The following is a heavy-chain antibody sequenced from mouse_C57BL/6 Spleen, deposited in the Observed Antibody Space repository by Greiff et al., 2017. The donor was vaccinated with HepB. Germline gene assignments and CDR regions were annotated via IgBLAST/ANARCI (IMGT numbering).Heavy chain of an antibody. D-gene: IGHD1-1*01. CDR3: ARSPLYGSSPYWYFDV. CDR1: GFSLTSYA. J-gene: IGHJ1*03. V-gene: IGHV2-9-1*01. CDR2: IWTGGGT. Sequence: QVQLQQSGPGLVAPSQSLSITCTVSGFSLTSYAISWVRQPPGKGLEWLGVIWTGGGTNYNSALKSRLSISKDNSKSQVFLKMNSLQTDDTARYSGARSPLYGSSPYWYFDVWGTGTTVTVSS.